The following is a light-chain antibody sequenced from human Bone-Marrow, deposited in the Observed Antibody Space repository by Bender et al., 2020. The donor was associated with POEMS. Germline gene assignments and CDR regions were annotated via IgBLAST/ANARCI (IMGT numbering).Light chain of an antibody. V-gene: IGLV3-10*01. J-gene: IGLJ3*02. CDR3: NSRDSNFKNLRV. CDR2: DDS. Sequence: SYELTQPPSVSVSPGQTARITCSGDALPKKYAYWYQQKSGQAPVLVIYDDSKRPSGIPGRFSGSNSGNIATLTISGTQALDEADYYCNSRDSNFKNLRVFGGGTKLPVV. CDR1: ALPKKY.